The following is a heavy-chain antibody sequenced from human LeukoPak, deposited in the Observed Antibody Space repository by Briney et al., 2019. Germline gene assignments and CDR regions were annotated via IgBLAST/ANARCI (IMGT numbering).Heavy chain of an antibody. J-gene: IGHJ5*02. CDR1: GGSISSSSYY. D-gene: IGHD6-19*01. V-gene: IGHV4-39*07. Sequence: PSQTLSLTCTVSGGSISSSSYYWGWIRQPPGKGLEWIGSIYYSGSTYYNPSLKSRVTISVDTSKNQFSLKLSSVTAADTAVYYCARDIQAVAPIPGWSDPWGQGTLVTVSS. CDR3: ARDIQAVAPIPGWSDP. CDR2: IYYSGST.